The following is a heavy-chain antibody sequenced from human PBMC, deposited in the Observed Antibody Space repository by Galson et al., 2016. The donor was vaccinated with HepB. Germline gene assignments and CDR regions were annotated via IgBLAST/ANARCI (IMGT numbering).Heavy chain of an antibody. CDR1: GESVTRYY. V-gene: IGHV4-59*02. J-gene: IGHJ5*02. Sequence: SETLSLTCSVSGESVTRYYWSWIRQTPEKGLEWLGYVHYVGSSNYNPSLKTRVIFSVDASKNQVSRKLTSVTAADTAVYFCAKTSNSATRGNWSDPRGQGTLVTVSS. CDR2: VHYVGSS. CDR3: AKTSNSATRGNWSDP. D-gene: IGHD3-16*01.